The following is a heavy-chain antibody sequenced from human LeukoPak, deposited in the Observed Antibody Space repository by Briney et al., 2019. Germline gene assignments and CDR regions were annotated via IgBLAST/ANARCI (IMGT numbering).Heavy chain of an antibody. CDR2: IYYSGST. Sequence: SETLSLTCTVSGGSISSSSYYWGWIRQPPGKGLEWIGSIYYSGSTYYNPSLKSRVTISVDTSKNQFSLKLSSVTAADTAVYYCARDLGRLGDYWGQGTLVTVSS. V-gene: IGHV4-39*07. CDR1: GGSISSSSYY. J-gene: IGHJ4*02. CDR3: ARDLGRLGDY. D-gene: IGHD1-26*01.